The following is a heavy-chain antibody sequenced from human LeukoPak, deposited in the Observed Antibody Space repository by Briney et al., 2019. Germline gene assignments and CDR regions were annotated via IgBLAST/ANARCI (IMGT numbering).Heavy chain of an antibody. V-gene: IGHV4-59*01. Sequence: MASETLSLTCSVSGGSIGSYYWSWIRQPPGKGLEWIGYIYYSGSTNYNPSLKSRVTISVDTSKNQFSLKLSSVTAADTAVYYCVVGATRGGGYYYYGMDVWGQGTTVTVSS. CDR2: IYYSGST. J-gene: IGHJ6*02. CDR3: VVGATRGGGYYYYGMDV. CDR1: GGSIGSYY. D-gene: IGHD1-26*01.